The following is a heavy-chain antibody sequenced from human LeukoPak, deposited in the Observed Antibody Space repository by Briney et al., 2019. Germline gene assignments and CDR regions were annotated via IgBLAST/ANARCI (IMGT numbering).Heavy chain of an antibody. CDR3: ARGRLWTIDY. D-gene: IGHD3/OR15-3a*01. Sequence: PGGSLRLSCAASGFTFSSYGMHWVRQAPGKGLVWVSRINRDGSSTTYAYSVKGRVTISRDNTTTTVYLQMNSLRAEETAVYYCARGRLWTIDYWGQGTMVTVSS. CDR1: GFTFSSYG. V-gene: IGHV3-74*01. CDR2: INRDGSST. J-gene: IGHJ4*02.